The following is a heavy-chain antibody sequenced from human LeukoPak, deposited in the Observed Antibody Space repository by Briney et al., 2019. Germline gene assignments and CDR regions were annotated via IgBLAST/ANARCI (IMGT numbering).Heavy chain of an antibody. D-gene: IGHD3-22*01. Sequence: PSETLSLTCAVYGGSFSGYYWSWIRQPPGKGLEWIGEINHSGSTNYNPSLKSRVTTSVDTSKNQFSLKLSSVTAADTAVYYCARGSLVATYYYDSSGYYYGSVDYWGQGTLVTVSS. J-gene: IGHJ4*02. CDR3: ARGSLVATYYYDSSGYYYGSVDY. CDR2: INHSGST. V-gene: IGHV4-34*01. CDR1: GGSFSGYY.